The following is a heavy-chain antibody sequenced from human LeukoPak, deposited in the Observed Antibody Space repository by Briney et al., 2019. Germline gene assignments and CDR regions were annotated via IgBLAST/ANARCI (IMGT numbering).Heavy chain of an antibody. J-gene: IGHJ4*02. CDR1: GYTFTVYY. Sequence: ASVKVSCKASGYTFTVYYMHWVRQAPGQGLEWMGWINPNSGGTNYAQKFQGRVTMTRDTSISTAYMELSRLRSDDTAVYYCARVAPTVTTLGYWGQGTLVTVSS. CDR3: ARVAPTVTTLGY. V-gene: IGHV1-2*02. D-gene: IGHD4-17*01. CDR2: INPNSGGT.